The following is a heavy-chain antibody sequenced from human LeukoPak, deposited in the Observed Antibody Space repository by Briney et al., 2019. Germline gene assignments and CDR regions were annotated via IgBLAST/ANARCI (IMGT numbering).Heavy chain of an antibody. Sequence: GGSLRLSCAASGFTFSSYGMHWVRQAPGKGLEWVANIKKDGSEKYYVDSVKGRFHLPRDNDKNSLYLQMKSQRPEDTAVYYCARERTSCPDDWGQGTLVTVSS. CDR3: ARERTSCPDD. J-gene: IGHJ4*02. CDR2: IKKDGSEK. CDR1: GFTFSSYG. V-gene: IGHV3-7*01. D-gene: IGHD2-2*01.